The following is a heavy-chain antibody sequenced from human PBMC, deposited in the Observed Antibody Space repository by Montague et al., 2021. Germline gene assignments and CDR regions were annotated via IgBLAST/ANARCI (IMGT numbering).Heavy chain of an antibody. CDR2: LTSNGAYT. CDR3: ANEGTTSPGYLQY. J-gene: IGHJ1*01. Sequence: SLRLSCAASGFPCSTYAMSWVRQAPGKGLEWVSTLTSNGAYTYHADAVEGRFTISRDNSKNTLYLQMNSLRVEDTAVYFCANEGTTSPGYLQYWGQGTLVTVSS. V-gene: IGHV3-23*01. D-gene: IGHD1-1*01. CDR1: GFPCSTYA.